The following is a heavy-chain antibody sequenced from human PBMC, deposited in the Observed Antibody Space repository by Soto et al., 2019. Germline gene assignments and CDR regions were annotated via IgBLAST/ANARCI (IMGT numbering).Heavy chain of an antibody. J-gene: IGHJ5*02. Sequence: EVQLVESGGGLVQPGGSLRLSCTASGFTFSNYLMHWLRQAPGKRLVWVSRINSDASTTNYADSVGGLVTIARDNSKSTVYLQVIGLRAAGTAVYFCVRGAYRAYWDDLWGQGTLVTVSS. CDR3: VRGAYRAYWDDL. CDR2: INSDASTT. D-gene: IGHD5-12*01. CDR1: GFTFSNYL. V-gene: IGHV3-74*01.